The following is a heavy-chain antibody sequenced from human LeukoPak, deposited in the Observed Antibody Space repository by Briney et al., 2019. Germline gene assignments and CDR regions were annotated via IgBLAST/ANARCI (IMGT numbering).Heavy chain of an antibody. V-gene: IGHV4-59*01. CDR3: ARTQWGNAFDV. J-gene: IGHJ3*01. CDR2: IYYNGNT. D-gene: IGHD1-26*01. Sequence: SETLSLTCTVSSGSINGYYWTWIRQPPGKGLEWIGHIYYNGNTNYNPSIKSRVIISLDTSKNQFSLKLNSVTAADTAAYYCARTQWGNAFDVWGPGTMVTVSS. CDR1: SGSINGYY.